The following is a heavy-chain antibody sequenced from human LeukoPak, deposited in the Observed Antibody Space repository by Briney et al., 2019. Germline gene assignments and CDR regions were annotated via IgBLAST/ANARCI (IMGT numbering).Heavy chain of an antibody. CDR1: GFTFSSYA. Sequence: PGRSLRLSCAASGFTFSSYAMHWVRQAPGKGLGWVAVISYDGSNKYYADSVKGRFTISRDNSKNTLYLQMNSLRAEDTAVYYCARDQDSSGWYTFDYWGQGTLVTVSS. J-gene: IGHJ4*02. CDR3: ARDQDSSGWYTFDY. CDR2: ISYDGSNK. V-gene: IGHV3-30*04. D-gene: IGHD6-19*01.